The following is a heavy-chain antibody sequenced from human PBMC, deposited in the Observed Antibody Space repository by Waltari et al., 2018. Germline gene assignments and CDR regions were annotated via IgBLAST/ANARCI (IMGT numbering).Heavy chain of an antibody. V-gene: IGHV3-30-3*01. CDR1: GFTFSSYA. CDR3: ARGPLFGVVIKPFDY. Sequence: QVQLVASGGGVVQPGRSLRLSCAASGFTFSSYAMHWVRQAPGTGLEWVAVISYDGSNKYYADSVKGRFTISRDNSKNTLYLQMNSLRAEDTAVYYCARGPLFGVVIKPFDYWGQGTLVTVSS. CDR2: ISYDGSNK. D-gene: IGHD3-3*01. J-gene: IGHJ4*02.